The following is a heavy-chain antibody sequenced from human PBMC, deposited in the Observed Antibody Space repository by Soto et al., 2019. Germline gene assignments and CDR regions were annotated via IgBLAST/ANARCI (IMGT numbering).Heavy chain of an antibody. CDR3: ARSFRRYFDFDS. CDR1: GGSISSGGYY. J-gene: IGHJ4*02. CDR2: IYYSGST. V-gene: IGHV4-31*03. D-gene: IGHD3-9*01. Sequence: PSETLSLTCTVSGGSISSGGYYWSWIRQHPGKGLEWIGYIYYSGSTYYNPSLKSRVTISVDTSKNRFSLKLSSVTAADTAVYYCARSFRRYFDFDSWGQGTLVTVSS.